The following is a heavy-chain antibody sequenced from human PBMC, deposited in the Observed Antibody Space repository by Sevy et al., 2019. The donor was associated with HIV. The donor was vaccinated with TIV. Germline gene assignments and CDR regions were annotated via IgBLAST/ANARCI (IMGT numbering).Heavy chain of an antibody. CDR1: GGSISSGGYY. Sequence: SETLSLTCTVSGGSISSGGYYWSWIRQHPGKGLEWIGYIYYSGSTNYNPSLKSRVTISVDTSKNQFSLKLSSVTAADTAVYYCARARGEMATIIGDFYFDYWGQGTLVTVSS. V-gene: IGHV4-61*08. CDR3: ARARGEMATIIGDFYFDY. D-gene: IGHD5-12*01. CDR2: IYYSGST. J-gene: IGHJ4*02.